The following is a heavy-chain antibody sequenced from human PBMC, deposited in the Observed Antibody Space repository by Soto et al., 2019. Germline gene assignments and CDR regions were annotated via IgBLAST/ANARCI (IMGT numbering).Heavy chain of an antibody. D-gene: IGHD1-26*01. J-gene: IGHJ5*02. CDR1: GGSITSSSYY. CDR2: IYYSGST. CDR3: ATQEVGGSYVYTFDP. V-gene: IGHV4-39*01. Sequence: TSETLSLTCTVSGGSITSSSYYWGWIRQPPGKGLEWIGSIYYSGSTYYNPSLKSRVTISVDTSKNQSSLKLSSVTAADTAVYYCATQEVGGSYVYTFDPWGQGTLVTV.